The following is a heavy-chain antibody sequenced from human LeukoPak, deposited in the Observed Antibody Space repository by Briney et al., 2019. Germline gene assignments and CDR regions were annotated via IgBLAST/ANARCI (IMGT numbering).Heavy chain of an antibody. CDR3: PRFYIAAQYYYGMDV. CDR1: GYTFTSYG. J-gene: IGHJ6*02. CDR2: ISAYNGNT. D-gene: IGHD2/OR15-2a*01. Sequence: GASVKVSCKASGYTFTSYGISWVRQAPGQGLEWMGWISAYNGNTNYAQKLQGRVTMTTDTSTSTAYMELRSLRSDDTAVYYCPRFYIAAQYYYGMDVWGQRTTVTVSS. V-gene: IGHV1-18*01.